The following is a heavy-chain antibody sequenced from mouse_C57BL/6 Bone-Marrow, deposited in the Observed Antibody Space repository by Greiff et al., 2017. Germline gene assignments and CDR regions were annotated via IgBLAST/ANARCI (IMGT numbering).Heavy chain of an antibody. Sequence: QVQLQQSGAELVRPGASVKLSCKASGYTFTDYYINWVKQRPGQGLEWIARIYPGSGNTYYNEKFKGKATLTAEKSSSTAYMQLSSLTSEDSAVYFCARRAGGYAMDYWGQGTSVTVSS. V-gene: IGHV1-76*01. CDR1: GYTFTDYY. D-gene: IGHD1-1*02. J-gene: IGHJ4*01. CDR3: ARRAGGYAMDY. CDR2: IYPGSGNT.